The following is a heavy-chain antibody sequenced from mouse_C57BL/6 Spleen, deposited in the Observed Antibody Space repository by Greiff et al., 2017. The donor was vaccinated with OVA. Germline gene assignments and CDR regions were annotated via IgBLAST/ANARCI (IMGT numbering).Heavy chain of an antibody. Sequence: QVQLKQPGTELVKPGASVKLSCKASGYTFTSYWMHWVKQRPGQGLEWIGNINPSNGGTNYNEKFKSKATLTVDKSSSTAYMQLSSLTSEDSAVYYCARYGGLQRVYFDYWGQGTTLTVSS. CDR1: GYTFTSYW. V-gene: IGHV1-53*01. CDR3: ARYGGLQRVYFDY. CDR2: INPSNGGT. D-gene: IGHD1-1*02. J-gene: IGHJ2*01.